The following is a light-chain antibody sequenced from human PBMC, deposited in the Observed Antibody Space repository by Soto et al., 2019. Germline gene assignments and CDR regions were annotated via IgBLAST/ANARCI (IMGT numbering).Light chain of an antibody. CDR1: QYISIW. J-gene: IGKJ3*01. CDR2: SAS. CDR3: QQGRTSPIS. V-gene: IGKV1D-12*01. Sequence: DIQMTQSPSFVSASLGDRVTLTCRASQYISIWLAWYQQRLGEAPRLLIFSASTLKNGVPARFSGSGSGTDTTLTISGLHPEDVATYYCQQGRTSPISFGPVTKV.